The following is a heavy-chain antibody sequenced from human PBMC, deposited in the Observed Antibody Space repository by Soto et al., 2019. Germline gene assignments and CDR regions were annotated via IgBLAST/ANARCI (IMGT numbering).Heavy chain of an antibody. CDR1: GFTFSSYW. CDR2: IKQDGSEK. Sequence: GGSLRLSCAASGFTFSSYWMSWVRQAPGKGLEWVANIKQDGSEKYYVDSVKGRFTISRDNAKNSLYLQMNSLRAEDTAVYYCVGGSWYCGFWSGFDYWGRGTLVTVSS. CDR3: VGGSWYCGFWSGFDY. D-gene: IGHD3-3*01. J-gene: IGHJ4*02. V-gene: IGHV3-7*04.